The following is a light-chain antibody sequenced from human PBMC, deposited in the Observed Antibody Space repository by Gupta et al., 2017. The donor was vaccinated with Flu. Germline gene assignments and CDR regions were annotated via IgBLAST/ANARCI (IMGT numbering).Light chain of an antibody. CDR3: QQYGSSPWT. V-gene: IGKV3-20*01. J-gene: IGKJ1*01. Sequence: ELVLTQSPGTLSLSQGERATLSCRASPSVSSSYLAWYQQKPGQAPRLLIYGASSRATGIPDRFSGSGSGTDFTLTISRLEPEDFAVYYCQQYGSSPWTFGQGTKVEIK. CDR2: GAS. CDR1: PSVSSSY.